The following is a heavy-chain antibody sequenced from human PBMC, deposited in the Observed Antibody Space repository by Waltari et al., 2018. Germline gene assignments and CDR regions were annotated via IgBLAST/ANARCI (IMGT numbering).Heavy chain of an antibody. CDR1: GFTFSGYS. Sequence: EVQLVESGGGLVKPGGSLRLSCEASGFTFSGYSMNWVRQAPGKGLEGVSSISGDSRFIYYADSVNGRFTIPRDDAKNSLYLQMNSLRVEDTAVYYCARDRRGYFDYWGPGTLVSVSA. D-gene: IGHD3-16*01. J-gene: IGHJ4*02. V-gene: IGHV3-21*01. CDR2: ISGDSRFI. CDR3: ARDRRGYFDY.